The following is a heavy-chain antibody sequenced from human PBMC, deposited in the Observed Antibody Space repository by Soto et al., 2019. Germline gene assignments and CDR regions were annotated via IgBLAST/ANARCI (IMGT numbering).Heavy chain of an antibody. Sequence: QVPLVQSGAEVKKPGASVKVSCKASGYTFTSYAMHWVRQAPGQRLEWMGWINAGNGNTKYSQKFQGRVTITRDTSASTAYMELSSLRSEDTAVYYCARDLGYCTNGVCYTYDYWGQGTLVTVSS. CDR1: GYTFTSYA. V-gene: IGHV1-3*01. D-gene: IGHD2-8*01. CDR3: ARDLGYCTNGVCYTYDY. CDR2: INAGNGNT. J-gene: IGHJ4*02.